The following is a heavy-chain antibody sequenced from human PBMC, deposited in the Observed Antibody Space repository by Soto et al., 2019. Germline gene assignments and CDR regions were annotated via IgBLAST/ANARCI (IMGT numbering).Heavy chain of an antibody. CDR3: ARRVGNYDGSGYSQPSGYNWFDT. D-gene: IGHD3-22*01. Sequence: QVQLVQSGAEVKKPGSSVKVSCKASGGTFSSYAISWVRQAPGQGLEWMGGIIPIFGTANYAQKFQGRVTITADESTSTAFMELSSLRSEDTAVYYCARRVGNYDGSGYSQPSGYNWFDTGGQGTLVTVSS. V-gene: IGHV1-69*01. CDR2: IIPIFGTA. J-gene: IGHJ5*02. CDR1: GGTFSSYA.